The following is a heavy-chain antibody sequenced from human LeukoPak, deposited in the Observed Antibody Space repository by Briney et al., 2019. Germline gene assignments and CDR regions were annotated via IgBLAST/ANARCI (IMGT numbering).Heavy chain of an antibody. CDR1: GDSVSSNSAA. CDR2: TFHRSKWYN. CDR3: ARGGQGDGYSADDAFDI. V-gene: IGHV6-1*01. J-gene: IGHJ3*02. Sequence: SQTLSLTCAISGDSVSSNSAAWNWVRQSPSRALEWLGRTFHRSKWYNDYAVFVKSRITINPDTSKNQFSLQLNSVTPEDTAVYYCARGGQGDGYSADDAFDIWGQGTMVTVSS. D-gene: IGHD5-24*01.